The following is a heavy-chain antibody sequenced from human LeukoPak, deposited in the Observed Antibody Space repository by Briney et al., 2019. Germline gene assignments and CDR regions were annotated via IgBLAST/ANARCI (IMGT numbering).Heavy chain of an antibody. J-gene: IGHJ4*02. CDR2: IIPIFGIA. CDR3: ARGPIYCSGGSCYPDY. V-gene: IGHV1-69*04. CDR1: GGTFSSYA. D-gene: IGHD2-15*01. Sequence: ASVNVSCKASGGTFSSYAISWVRQAPGQGLEWMGRIIPIFGIANYAQKFQGRVTITADKSTSTAYMELSSLRSEDTAVYYCARGPIYCSGGSCYPDYWGQGTLVTVSS.